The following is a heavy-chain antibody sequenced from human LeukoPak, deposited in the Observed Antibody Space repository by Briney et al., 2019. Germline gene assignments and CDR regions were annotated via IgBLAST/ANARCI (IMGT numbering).Heavy chain of an antibody. CDR2: IRYDGSNK. Sequence: PGGSLRLSCAASGFTFSNYGMHWVRQAPGEGLEWVAFIRYDGSNKSYADSVKGRFTISRDNSKNTLYLQMNSLRAEDTAVYYCARARKSGGITMIRGVEDRGWFDPWGQGTLVTVSS. CDR3: ARARKSGGITMIRGVEDRGWFDP. V-gene: IGHV3-30*02. CDR1: GFTFSNYG. J-gene: IGHJ5*02. D-gene: IGHD3-10*01.